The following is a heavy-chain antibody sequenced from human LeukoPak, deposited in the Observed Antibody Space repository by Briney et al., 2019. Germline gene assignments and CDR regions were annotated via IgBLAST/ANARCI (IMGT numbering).Heavy chain of an antibody. J-gene: IGHJ4*02. Sequence: GGSLRLSCAASGFTFSTYAMGWVRQAPGKGLEWVSAILGGAGTTYYADSVQGRFTISRDNSKNTLYLELNSLRAEDTAVYYCAKGEYYGSGTIRDLYYFDYWGQGTLVTVSS. CDR2: ILGGAGTT. CDR3: AKGEYYGSGTIRDLYYFDY. V-gene: IGHV3-23*01. CDR1: GFTFSTYA. D-gene: IGHD3-10*01.